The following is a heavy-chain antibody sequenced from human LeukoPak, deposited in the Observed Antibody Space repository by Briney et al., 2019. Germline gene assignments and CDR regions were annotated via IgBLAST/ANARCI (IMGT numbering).Heavy chain of an antibody. D-gene: IGHD5-24*01. J-gene: IGHJ4*02. Sequence: ASVKVSCQASGGTFSSYAISWVRQAPGQGLEWMGGIIPIFGTANYAQKFQGRVTITADESTSTAYMELSSLRSEDTAVYYCARAMATTPYFDYWGQGTLVTVSS. CDR3: ARAMATTPYFDY. V-gene: IGHV1-69*01. CDR1: GGTFSSYA. CDR2: IIPIFGTA.